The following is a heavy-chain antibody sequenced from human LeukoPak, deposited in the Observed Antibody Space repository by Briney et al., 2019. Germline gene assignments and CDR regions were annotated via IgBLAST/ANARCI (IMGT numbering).Heavy chain of an antibody. CDR2: INPNSGGT. V-gene: IGHV1-2*02. CDR3: ARGGAILTGYYTTYYFDY. CDR1: GYTFTGYY. Sequence: ASVKVSCKASGYTFTGYYMHWVRQAPGQGLEWMGWINPNSGGTNYAQKFQGRVTMTRDTSISTAYMELSRLRSDDTAVYYCARGGAILTGYYTTYYFDYWGQGTLVTVSS. D-gene: IGHD3-9*01. J-gene: IGHJ4*02.